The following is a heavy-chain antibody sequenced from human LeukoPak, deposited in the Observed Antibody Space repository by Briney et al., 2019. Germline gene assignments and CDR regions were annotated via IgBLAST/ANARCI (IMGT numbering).Heavy chain of an antibody. CDR2: ISVYNGNT. CDR1: GYTFTSSG. Sequence: ASVKVSCKASGYTFTSSGFSWVRQAPGQGLEWMGWISVYNGNTNYAQKLQGRVTMTTDTSTSTAYMGLRSLRPDDTAVYYCARDIAAAGTKAVDYWGQGTLVTVSS. V-gene: IGHV1-18*01. J-gene: IGHJ4*02. CDR3: ARDIAAAGTKAVDY. D-gene: IGHD6-13*01.